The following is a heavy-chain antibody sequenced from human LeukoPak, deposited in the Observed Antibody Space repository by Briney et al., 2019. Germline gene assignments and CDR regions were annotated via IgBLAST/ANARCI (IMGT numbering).Heavy chain of an antibody. Sequence: ETLSLTCTVSGGSISSSSYYWGWIRQPPGKGLEWVSAISGSGGSTYYADSVKGRFTISRDNSKNTLYLQMNSLRAEDTAVYYCAKALTGYSSGRIDYWGQGTLVTVSS. V-gene: IGHV3-23*01. D-gene: IGHD6-19*01. CDR2: ISGSGGST. CDR3: AKALTGYSSGRIDY. J-gene: IGHJ4*02. CDR1: GGSISSSSYY.